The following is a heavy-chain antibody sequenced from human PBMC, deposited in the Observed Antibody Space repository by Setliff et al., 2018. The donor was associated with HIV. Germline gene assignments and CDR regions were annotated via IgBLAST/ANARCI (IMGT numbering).Heavy chain of an antibody. CDR2: INHSGST. J-gene: IGHJ6*03. CDR3: NIYYYYYMDV. Sequence: SETLSLTCAVYGGSFSGYYWSWIRQPPGKGLEWIGEINHSGSTNYNPSLKSRVTISVDTSMDQFPLKLNSVTAADTAVYYCNIYYYYYMDVWGKGTTVTVSS. CDR1: GGSFSGYY. V-gene: IGHV4-34*01.